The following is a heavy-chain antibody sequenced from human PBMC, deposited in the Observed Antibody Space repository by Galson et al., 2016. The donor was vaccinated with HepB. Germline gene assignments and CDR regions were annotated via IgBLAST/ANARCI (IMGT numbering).Heavy chain of an antibody. CDR1: GFAFRTYS. D-gene: IGHD6-19*01. CDR2: ITGTDYYT. Sequence: SLRLSCAASGFAFRTYSMNWVRQTPGKGLEWVASITGTDYYTYYADSVKGRFTISRDNSKNTLYLQMNSLRAEDTAVYYCAKDKWGRAVAGQFDPWGQGTLVTVSA. CDR3: AKDKWGRAVAGQFDP. J-gene: IGHJ5*02. V-gene: IGHV3-23*01.